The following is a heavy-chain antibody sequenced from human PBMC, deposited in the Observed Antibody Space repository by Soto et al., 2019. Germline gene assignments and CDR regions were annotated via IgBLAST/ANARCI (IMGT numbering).Heavy chain of an antibody. V-gene: IGHV1-2*04. CDR2: INPNSGGT. J-gene: IGHJ4*02. Sequence: ASVKVSCKASGYTFTGYYMHWVRQAPGQGLEWMGWINPNSGGTNYAQKFQGWVTMTRDTSISTAYMELSRLRSDDTAVYYCARGRYGDSSPGLGTNSFDYWGQGTLVTVSS. D-gene: IGHD6-13*01. CDR3: ARGRYGDSSPGLGTNSFDY. CDR1: GYTFTGYY.